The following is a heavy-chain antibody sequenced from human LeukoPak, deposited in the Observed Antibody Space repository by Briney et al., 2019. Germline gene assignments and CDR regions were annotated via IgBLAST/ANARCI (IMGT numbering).Heavy chain of an antibody. CDR3: ARGALVRGVIRYFDY. D-gene: IGHD3-10*01. CDR1: GFTFNTYS. J-gene: IGHJ4*02. Sequence: TGGSLRLSCAASGFTFNTYSMNWVRQAPGRGLEWVSSISSSTTYIYYADSVKGRFTISRDNAKNSMYLQMNSLRAEDTAAYYCARGALVRGVIRYFDYWGQGSLVTVSS. CDR2: ISSSTTYI. V-gene: IGHV3-21*01.